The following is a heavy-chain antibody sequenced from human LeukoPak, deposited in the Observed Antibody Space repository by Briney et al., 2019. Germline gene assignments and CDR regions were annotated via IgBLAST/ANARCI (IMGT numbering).Heavy chain of an antibody. CDR3: ARGISL. V-gene: IGHV4-61*02. CDR1: GGSISSGSYY. CDR2: IYTSGST. D-gene: IGHD3-3*02. Sequence: SETLSLTCTVSGGSISSGSYYWSWIRQPAGKGLEWIGRIYTSGSTNYNPSLKSRVTISVDTSKNQFSLKLSSVTAADTAVYYCARGISLWGQGTLVTVSS. J-gene: IGHJ4*02.